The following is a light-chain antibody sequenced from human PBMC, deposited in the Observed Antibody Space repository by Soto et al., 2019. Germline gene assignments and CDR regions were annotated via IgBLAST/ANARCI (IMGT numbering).Light chain of an antibody. CDR1: QGVGSW. CDR2: AAS. J-gene: IGKJ1*01. Sequence: DIPMTQSPSSVSASVGDRVTITCRASQGVGSWLAWYQQKPGKAPKLLIYAASNLQSGVPSWFSGSGSGTDFTLAIGSLQPEDFATYFCQQSDSFPWTFGQGTRVEI. CDR3: QQSDSFPWT. V-gene: IGKV1-12*02.